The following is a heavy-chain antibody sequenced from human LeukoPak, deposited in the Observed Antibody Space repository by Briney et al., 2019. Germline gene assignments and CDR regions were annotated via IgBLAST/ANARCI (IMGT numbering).Heavy chain of an antibody. J-gene: IGHJ5*02. CDR2: IWYDGSNK. CDR1: GFTFSSYG. D-gene: IGHD3-22*01. V-gene: IGHV3-33*06. CDR3: AKDRAVVIATGNWFDP. Sequence: PGGSLRLSCAASGFTFSSYGMHWVRQTPGKGLEWVAVIWYDGSNKYYADSMKGRFTISRDNSKNTLYLQMNSLRVEDTAVYYCAKDRAVVIATGNWFDPWGRGTLVTVS.